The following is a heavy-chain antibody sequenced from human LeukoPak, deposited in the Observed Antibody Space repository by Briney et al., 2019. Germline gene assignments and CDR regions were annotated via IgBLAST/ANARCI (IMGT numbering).Heavy chain of an antibody. CDR3: ARVSYGDYGTFDY. CDR2: MKEDGSEK. J-gene: IGHJ4*02. CDR1: GFTFSRYW. Sequence: GGSLRLSCAASGFTFSRYWMSWVRQAPGKGLEWVANMKEDGSEKYYVDSVKGRFTISRDSAKNSLYLQMNSLRAEDTAVYYCARVSYGDYGTFDYWGQGTLVTVSS. D-gene: IGHD4-17*01. V-gene: IGHV3-7*01.